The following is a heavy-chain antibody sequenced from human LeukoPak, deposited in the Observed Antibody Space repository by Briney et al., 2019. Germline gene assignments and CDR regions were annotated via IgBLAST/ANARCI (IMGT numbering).Heavy chain of an antibody. Sequence: ASVKVSCKASGYTFTGHYMHWVRQAPGQGLEWMGWINPNSDATTYPQKFEGRVTMTRDTSISTAYMELSTLSSDDTAVYYCARVGGTIWSGSLDYWGQGTLLTVTS. CDR2: INPNSDAT. CDR1: GYTFTGHY. D-gene: IGHD3-3*01. V-gene: IGHV1-2*02. J-gene: IGHJ4*02. CDR3: ARVGGTIWSGSLDY.